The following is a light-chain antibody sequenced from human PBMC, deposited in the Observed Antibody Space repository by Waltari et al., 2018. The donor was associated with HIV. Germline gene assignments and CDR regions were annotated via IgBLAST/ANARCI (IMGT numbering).Light chain of an antibody. CDR3: QQYHPWPPLT. CDR2: HSS. Sequence: TQSPATISVSPGGRVTVSCRASQNVDDKLAWYQQKPGQSPRLLIYHSSVRAAGVPTRFGGAGSATNFTLTITSLQSEDFALYFCQQYHPWPPLTFGGGSRVELK. CDR1: QNVDDK. V-gene: IGKV3D-15*01. J-gene: IGKJ4*01.